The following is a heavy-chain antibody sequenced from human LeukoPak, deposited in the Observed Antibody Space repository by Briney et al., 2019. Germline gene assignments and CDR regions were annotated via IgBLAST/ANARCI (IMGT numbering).Heavy chain of an antibody. V-gene: IGHV4-30-4*08. J-gene: IGHJ6*02. Sequence: SETLSLTCAVYGGSFSGYYWSWIRQPPGKGLEWIGYIYYSGSTYYNPSLKSRVTISVDTSKNQFSLKLSSVTAADTAVYYCARDRPLGYCSGGSCYGMDVWGQGTTVTVSS. CDR2: IYYSGST. CDR3: ARDRPLGYCSGGSCYGMDV. CDR1: GGSFSGYY. D-gene: IGHD2-15*01.